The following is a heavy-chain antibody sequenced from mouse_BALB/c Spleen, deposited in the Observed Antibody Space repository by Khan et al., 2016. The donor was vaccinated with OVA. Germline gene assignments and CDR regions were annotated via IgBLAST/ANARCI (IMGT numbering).Heavy chain of an antibody. CDR3: ARVYGGDFDY. V-gene: IGHV3-2*02. CDR1: GYSFTSDYA. J-gene: IGHJ2*01. D-gene: IGHD1-1*02. Sequence: VQLKESGPGLVKPSQSLSLTCTVTGYSFTSDYACNWIRQFPGNKLELMGFISYSGNTKYNPSLKSRFSITLDTSKNKSSFPLNSVTTEDTATYYCARVYGGDFDYWGEGTTRTVSS. CDR2: ISYSGNT.